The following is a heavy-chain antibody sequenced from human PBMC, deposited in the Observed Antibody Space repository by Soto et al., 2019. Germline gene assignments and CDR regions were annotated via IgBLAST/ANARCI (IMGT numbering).Heavy chain of an antibody. CDR3: ARLRSTTLGGGDAFDT. D-gene: IGHD4-17*01. CDR2: INSDGSST. V-gene: IGHV3-74*03. J-gene: IGHJ3*02. Sequence: EVQLVESGGGLVQPGGSLRLSCAASRFTFSTYWMHWVRQVPGKGLVWVSRINSDGSSTTYADSVKGRFTISRDNAKNTLYLQMNGLRAEDTAVYYCARLRSTTLGGGDAFDTWGQGTMVTVSS. CDR1: RFTFSTYW.